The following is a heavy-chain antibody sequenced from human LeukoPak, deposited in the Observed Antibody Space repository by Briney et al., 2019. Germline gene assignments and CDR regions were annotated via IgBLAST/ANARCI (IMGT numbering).Heavy chain of an antibody. CDR3: ARDFGGDGYNYYYYYYMDV. V-gene: IGHV1-2*02. CDR2: INPNSGGT. Sequence: ASVKVSCKASGYTFTSYDINWVRQATGQGLEWMGWINPNSGGTNYAQKFQGRVTMTRDTSISTAYMELSRLRSDDTAVYYCARDFGGDGYNYYYYYYMDVWGKGTTVTISS. CDR1: GYTFTSYD. D-gene: IGHD5-24*01. J-gene: IGHJ6*03.